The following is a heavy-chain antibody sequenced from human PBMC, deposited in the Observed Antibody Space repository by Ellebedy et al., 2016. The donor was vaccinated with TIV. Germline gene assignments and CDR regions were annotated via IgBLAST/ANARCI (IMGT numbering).Heavy chain of an antibody. Sequence: GSLRLXCTVSGGSISNYYWSWVRQPAGKGLEWIGRIYISGSTSYNPSLGSRVTMSLDTSKNHFSLELTSVTAADTAVYYCARGGERWLLPFDFWGQGALVTVSS. CDR2: IYISGST. V-gene: IGHV4-4*07. CDR3: ARGGERWLLPFDF. J-gene: IGHJ4*02. D-gene: IGHD5-24*01. CDR1: GGSISNYY.